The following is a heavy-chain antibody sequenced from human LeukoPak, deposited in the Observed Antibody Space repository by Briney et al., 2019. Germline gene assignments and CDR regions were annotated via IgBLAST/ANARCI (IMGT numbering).Heavy chain of an antibody. V-gene: IGHV3-23*01. CDR2: ISGSGGTT. CDR3: AKESGFGCYYYYYMAV. J-gene: IGHJ6*03. D-gene: IGHD3-22*01. CDR1: GFTFSNYA. Sequence: GGSLRLSCAASGFTFSNYAMSWVRQAPGKGLEWVSSISGSGGTTHYADSVKGRFTISRDSSKNTLYLQMNGLGAEDTAVYYCAKESGFGCYYYYYMAVWGKGTTVTVSS.